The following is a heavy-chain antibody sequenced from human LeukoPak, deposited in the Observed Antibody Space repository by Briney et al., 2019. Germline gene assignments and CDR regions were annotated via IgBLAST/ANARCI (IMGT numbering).Heavy chain of an antibody. CDR1: GYTFTSYD. CDR3: ARGRYYDFWSGYYTPFFDY. V-gene: IGHV1-8*03. J-gene: IGHJ4*02. Sequence: GASVKVSCKASGYTFTSYDINWVRQATGQGLEWIGWMNPNSGNTGYAQKFQGRVTITRNTSISTAYMELSSLRSEDTAVYYCARGRYYDFWSGYYTPFFDYWGQGTLVTVSS. CDR2: MNPNSGNT. D-gene: IGHD3-3*01.